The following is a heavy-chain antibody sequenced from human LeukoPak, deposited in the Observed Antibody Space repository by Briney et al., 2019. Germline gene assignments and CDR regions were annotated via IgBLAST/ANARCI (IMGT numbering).Heavy chain of an antibody. J-gene: IGHJ4*02. Sequence: ASVTVSFKASGYTFTDYYMHWVRQARGQGGEGMGWINPKSGGTNYEKKFQGSVTMTTDTSISTAYIELSSLRSDDTAVYYCARSKRELLVALDFDSWGQGTLVTVSS. CDR3: ARSKRELLVALDFDS. CDR2: INPKSGGT. CDR1: GYTFTDYY. V-gene: IGHV1-2*02. D-gene: IGHD1-26*01.